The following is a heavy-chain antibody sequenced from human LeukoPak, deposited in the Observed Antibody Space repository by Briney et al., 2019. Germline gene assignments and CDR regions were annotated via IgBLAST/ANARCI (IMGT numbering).Heavy chain of an antibody. Sequence: PSETLSLTCAVYGGSFSGYYWSWIRQPPGKGLEWIGEINNSGSTNYNPSLKSRVTISVDTSKNQFSLKLRSVTAADTAVYYCAGISSSNWYNERGAFDVWGQGTMVTVSS. V-gene: IGHV4-34*01. J-gene: IGHJ3*01. CDR1: GGSFSGYY. CDR3: AGISSSNWYNERGAFDV. D-gene: IGHD6-13*01. CDR2: INNSGST.